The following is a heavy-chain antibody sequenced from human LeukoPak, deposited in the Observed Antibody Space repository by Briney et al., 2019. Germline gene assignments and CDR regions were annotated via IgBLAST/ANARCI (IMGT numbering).Heavy chain of an antibody. CDR3: ARRDYDFWSGYYTSYFDY. CDR2: IYYSGST. J-gene: IGHJ4*02. Sequence: SETLSLTCTVSGGSISSSSYYWGWIRQPPGKGLEWIGSIYYSGSTYYNPSLKSRVTISVDTSKNQFSLKLSSVTAADTAVYYCARRDYDFWSGYYTSYFDYWGQGTLVTVSS. D-gene: IGHD3-3*01. CDR1: GGSISSSSYY. V-gene: IGHV4-39*01.